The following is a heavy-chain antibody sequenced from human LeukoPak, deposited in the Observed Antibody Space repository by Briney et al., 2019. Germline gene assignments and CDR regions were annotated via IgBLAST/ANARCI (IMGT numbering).Heavy chain of an antibody. CDR1: GYTFTSYG. CDR2: ISAYNGNT. J-gene: IGHJ3*02. V-gene: IGHV1-18*01. CDR3: ARYPAMVAFHAHAFDI. Sequence: GASVRVSCKASGYTFTSYGISWVRQAPGQGLEWMGWISAYNGNTNYAQKLQGRVTMTTDTSTSTAYMELRSLRSDDTAVYYCARYPAMVAFHAHAFDIWGQGTMVTVS. D-gene: IGHD5-18*01.